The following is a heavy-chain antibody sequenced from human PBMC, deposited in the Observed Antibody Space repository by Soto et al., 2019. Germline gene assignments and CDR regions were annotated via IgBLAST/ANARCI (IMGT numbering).Heavy chain of an antibody. CDR1: GYTLTELS. V-gene: IGHV1-24*01. CDR3: RIAAAGHYYYGRDV. J-gene: IGHJ6*04. D-gene: IGHD6-13*01. CDR2: FDPEDGET. Sequence: ASVKVSCKVSGYTLTELSMHWVRQAPGKGLEWMGGFDPEDGETIYAQKFQGRVTMTEDTSTDTAYMELSSLRSEDTAVYYCRIAAAGHYYYGRDVWGKGTTGTVSS.